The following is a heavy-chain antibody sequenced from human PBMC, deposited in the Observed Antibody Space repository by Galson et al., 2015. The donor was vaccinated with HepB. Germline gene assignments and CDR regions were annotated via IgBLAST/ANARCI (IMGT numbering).Heavy chain of an antibody. CDR1: GYNFRDYW. Sequence: QSGAEVKKPGESLRLSCKGSGYNFRDYWITWVRQMPGKGLEWMGRIDPIDSYANYHPSFQGHVTISVDKSISTAYLQWSSLKTSDTAIYYCARLYGSGSFQFEYWGQGALVTVSS. V-gene: IGHV5-10-1*01. CDR2: IDPIDSYA. J-gene: IGHJ4*02. CDR3: ARLYGSGSFQFEY. D-gene: IGHD3-10*01.